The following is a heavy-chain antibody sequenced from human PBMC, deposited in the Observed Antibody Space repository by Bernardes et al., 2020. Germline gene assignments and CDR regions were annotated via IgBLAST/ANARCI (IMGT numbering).Heavy chain of an antibody. D-gene: IGHD6-13*01. CDR1: GGSISSGGYY. Sequence: SETLSLTCTVSGGSISSGGYYWSWIRQHPGKGLEWIGYIYYSGSTYYNPSLKSRVTISVDTSKNQFSLKLSSVTAADTAVYYCARARSEQQLVDYRGQGTLVTVSS. CDR3: ARARSEQQLVDY. CDR2: IYYSGST. J-gene: IGHJ4*02. V-gene: IGHV4-31*03.